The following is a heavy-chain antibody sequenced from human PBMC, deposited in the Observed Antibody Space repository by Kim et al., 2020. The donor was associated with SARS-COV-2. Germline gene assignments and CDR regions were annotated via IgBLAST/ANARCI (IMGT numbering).Heavy chain of an antibody. Sequence: KSRVIISVDTYKNQFSLKLSSVTAADTAVYYCARDPSIALAGYYYYHGMDVWGQGTTVTVSS. D-gene: IGHD6-19*01. V-gene: IGHV4-59*01. CDR3: ARDPSIALAGYYYYHGMDV. J-gene: IGHJ6*02.